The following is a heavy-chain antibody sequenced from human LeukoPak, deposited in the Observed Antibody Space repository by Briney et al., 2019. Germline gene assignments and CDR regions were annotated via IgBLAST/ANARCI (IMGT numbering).Heavy chain of an antibody. J-gene: IGHJ4*02. Sequence: PGGSLRLSCAASGFTVSNNYMSWVRQAPGKGLEWVSLIYSGGSTKYADSVEGRFTISRDNSRNTLYLEMNSLRAEDTAVYYCAGYSSFDCWGQGTLVTVSS. D-gene: IGHD3-22*01. CDR2: IYSGGST. CDR3: AGYSSFDC. CDR1: GFTVSNNY. V-gene: IGHV3-53*01.